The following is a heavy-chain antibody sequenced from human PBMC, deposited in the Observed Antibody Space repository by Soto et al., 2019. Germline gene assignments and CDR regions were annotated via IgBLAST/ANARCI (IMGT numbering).Heavy chain of an antibody. D-gene: IGHD2-15*01. CDR2: IKTHDINT. CDR1: GLTFNRYR. V-gene: IGHV3-74*01. Sequence: GGSLRLSWSVAGLTFNRYRRHWVRQSPGKAMGWVLNIKTHDINTNYSDSVKGRFTISRYNAKSTLFLQMNSLRDENTAVYYCAREFCSGGNCYTYYFDPWGQGIPVTVSS. CDR3: AREFCSGGNCYTYYFDP. J-gene: IGHJ5*02.